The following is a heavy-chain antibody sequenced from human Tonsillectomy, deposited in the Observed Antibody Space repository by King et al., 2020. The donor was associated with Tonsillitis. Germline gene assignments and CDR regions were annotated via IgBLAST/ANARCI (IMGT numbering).Heavy chain of an antibody. CDR2: IWFDGSKE. Sequence: VQLVESGGGVVQPGRSLRLSCAASGFTFRSHGMHWVRQAPGKGLEWVAVIWFDGSKEYYADSVKGRFTISRDNSRNTLYLQMNSLRAEDTASYYCARYNSGIDYWGQGTLVTVSS. V-gene: IGHV3-33*01. J-gene: IGHJ4*02. CDR3: ARYNSGIDY. D-gene: IGHD5-12*01. CDR1: GFTFRSHG.